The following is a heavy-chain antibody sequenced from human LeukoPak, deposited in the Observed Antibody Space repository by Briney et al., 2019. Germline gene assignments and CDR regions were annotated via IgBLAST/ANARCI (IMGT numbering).Heavy chain of an antibody. CDR2: IIPIFGTA. V-gene: IGHV1-69*05. CDR3: ARDRDSSDPQYYYYGMDV. Sequence: SVKVSCKASGGTFISYAISWVRQAPGQGLEWMGGIIPIFGTANYAQKLQGRVTMTTDTSTSTAYMELRSLRSDDTAVYYCARDRDSSDPQYYYYGMDVWGQGTTVTVSS. CDR1: GGTFISYA. D-gene: IGHD3-22*01. J-gene: IGHJ6*02.